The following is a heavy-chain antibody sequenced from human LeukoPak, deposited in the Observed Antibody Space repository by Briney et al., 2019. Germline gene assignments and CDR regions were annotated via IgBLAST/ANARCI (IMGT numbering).Heavy chain of an antibody. D-gene: IGHD4-17*01. CDR1: GYDFSTYY. CDR3: ARLMLFEYGDYGDAFDI. Sequence: GESLKISCKGPGYDFSTYYIGWVRQSPGKGLEWMGVIYPGDSDTTYSPSFEDEVTMSVDESFSSAYLQWRSLKASDTAMYYCARLMLFEYGDYGDAFDIWGQGTMVIVSS. CDR2: IYPGDSDT. V-gene: IGHV5-51*01. J-gene: IGHJ3*02.